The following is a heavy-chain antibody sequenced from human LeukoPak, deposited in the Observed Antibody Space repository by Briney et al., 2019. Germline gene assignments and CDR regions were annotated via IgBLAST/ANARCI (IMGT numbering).Heavy chain of an antibody. CDR3: AKKAGSRGVDAFDI. J-gene: IGHJ3*02. CDR2: ISSSSSTI. V-gene: IGHV3-48*01. Sequence: PGGSLRLSCAASGFTFSSYGMHWVRQAPGKGLEWVSYISSSSSTIYYADSVKGRFTISRDNSKNTLYLQMNSLRAEDTAVYYCAKKAGSRGVDAFDIWGQGTMVTVSS. D-gene: IGHD3-10*01. CDR1: GFTFSSYG.